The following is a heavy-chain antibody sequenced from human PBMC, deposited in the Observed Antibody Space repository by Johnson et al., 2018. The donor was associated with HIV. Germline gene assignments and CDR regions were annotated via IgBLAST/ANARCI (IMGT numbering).Heavy chain of an antibody. D-gene: IGHD4-17*01. CDR2: IWYDGSNK. J-gene: IGHJ3*02. CDR1: GFTLYKYV. CDR3: AKDTSPSTVTGAFDI. V-gene: IGHV3-33*03. Sequence: QVQLVESGGGVVQPGRSLRLSCAASGFTLYKYVMYWARQAPGKGLEWVAVIWYDGSNKYYVDSVKGRFTISRDNAKNSLYLQMNSLRAEDTALYYCAKDTSPSTVTGAFDIWGQGTMVTVSS.